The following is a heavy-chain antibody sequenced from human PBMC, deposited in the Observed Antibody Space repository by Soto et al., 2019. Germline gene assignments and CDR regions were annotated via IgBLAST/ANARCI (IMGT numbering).Heavy chain of an antibody. D-gene: IGHD3-22*01. CDR3: ARVSGSSGYYGFGGQFDY. CDR1: GGSISSGGYY. Sequence: QVQLQESGPGLVKPSQTLSLTCTVSGGSISSGGYYWSWIRQHPGKGLEWIGYFYYNGSTYYNPFLMTRVTISVDTSKNQFSLKLSSVTAADTAVYYCARVSGSSGYYGFGGQFDYWGQGTLVTVSS. CDR2: FYYNGST. V-gene: IGHV4-31*03. J-gene: IGHJ4*02.